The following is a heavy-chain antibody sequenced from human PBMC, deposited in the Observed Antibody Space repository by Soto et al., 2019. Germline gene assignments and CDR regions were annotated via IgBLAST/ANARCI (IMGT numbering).Heavy chain of an antibody. Sequence: GESLKISCKGSGYSFTNYWIGWVRQMPGKGLEWMGIIYPGDSDTRYSPSFQGQVTMTRDTSISTAYMELSRLRSDDTAVYYCARDGKGDTAMDYYYYYYGMDVWGQGTTVTVSS. CDR1: GYSFTNYW. D-gene: IGHD5-18*01. CDR2: IYPGDSDT. V-gene: IGHV5-51*01. J-gene: IGHJ6*02. CDR3: ARDGKGDTAMDYYYYYYGMDV.